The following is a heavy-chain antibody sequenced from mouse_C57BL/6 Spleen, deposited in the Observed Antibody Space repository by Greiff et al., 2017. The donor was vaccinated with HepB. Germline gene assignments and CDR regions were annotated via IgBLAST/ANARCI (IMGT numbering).Heavy chain of an antibody. CDR3: ARTVEYYAMDY. V-gene: IGHV1-52*01. Sequence: QVQLQQPGAELVRPGSSVKLSCKASGYTFTSYWMHWVKQRPIQGLEWIGNIDPSDSETHYNQKFKDKATLTVDKASSTAYMQLSSLPSEDSAVYYCARTVEYYAMDYWGQGTSVTVSS. J-gene: IGHJ4*01. CDR1: GYTFTSYW. CDR2: IDPSDSET. D-gene: IGHD1-1*01.